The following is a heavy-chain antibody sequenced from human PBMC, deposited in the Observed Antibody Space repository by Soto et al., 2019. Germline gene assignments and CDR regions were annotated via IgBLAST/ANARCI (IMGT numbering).Heavy chain of an antibody. V-gene: IGHV4-34*01. J-gene: IGHJ4*02. Sequence: QVQLQQWGAGLLKASDTLSLTCAVYGGSFSGYYWSWIRQPPGKGLEWIGEINHSGSTNYNPSLKSRVTISVDTSKNQFSLKLSSVTAADTAVYYCARGGYSGYARWGQGTLVTVSS. CDR1: GGSFSGYY. CDR3: ARGGYSGYAR. D-gene: IGHD5-12*01. CDR2: INHSGST.